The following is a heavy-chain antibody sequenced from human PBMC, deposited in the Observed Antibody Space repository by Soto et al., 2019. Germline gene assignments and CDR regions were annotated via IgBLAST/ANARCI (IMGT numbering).Heavy chain of an antibody. Sequence: ASVKVSCKASGYSFTAYCVHWVRQAPGQGLEWMGWINPNSGGTNYAQRSQGRVAMTTDTSTNTAYMELNSLKSDDTALYFCARSSGTYSDFDYWGQGTQVTVSS. V-gene: IGHV1-2*02. CDR2: INPNSGGT. CDR3: ARSSGTYSDFDY. J-gene: IGHJ4*01. CDR1: GYSFTAYC. D-gene: IGHD1-26*01.